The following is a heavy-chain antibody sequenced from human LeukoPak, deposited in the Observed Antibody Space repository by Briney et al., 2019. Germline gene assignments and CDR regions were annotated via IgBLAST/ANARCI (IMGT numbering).Heavy chain of an antibody. Sequence: GGSLRLSCAASGFTLSSYSMNWVRQAPGKGLEWLSYISRGSSTIYYAGSVKGRFTISRDNAKSSLYLQMNSLRAEDTAVYHCANPREYSYGFDYWGQGILVAVSS. J-gene: IGHJ4*02. CDR3: ANPREYSYGFDY. V-gene: IGHV3-48*01. CDR2: ISRGSSTI. D-gene: IGHD5-18*01. CDR1: GFTLSSYS.